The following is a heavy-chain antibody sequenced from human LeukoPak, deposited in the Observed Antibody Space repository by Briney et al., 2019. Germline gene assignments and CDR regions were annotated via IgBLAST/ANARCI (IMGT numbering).Heavy chain of an antibody. CDR3: AHWATTYFDY. J-gene: IGHJ4*02. V-gene: IGHV4-39*01. D-gene: IGHD5-12*01. CDR2: IYYSGST. Sequence: SETLSLTCTVSGGSLSSSSYYWGWIRQPPGKGLEWIGSIYYSGSTYYNPSLKSRVTISVDTSKNQFSLKLSSVTAADTAVYYCAHWATTYFDYWGQGTLVTVSS. CDR1: GGSLSSSSYY.